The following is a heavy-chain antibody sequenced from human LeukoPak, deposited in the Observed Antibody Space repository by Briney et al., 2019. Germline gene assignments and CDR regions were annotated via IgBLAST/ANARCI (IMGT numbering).Heavy chain of an antibody. CDR3: ARDSSAGGKIVEVITSPGAFDI. D-gene: IGHD3-22*01. CDR1: GGSISSSSYY. J-gene: IGHJ3*02. Sequence: PSETLSLTCTVSGGSISSSSYYWGWIRQPPGKGLEWIGSIYYSGSTYYNPSLKSRVTISVDTSKNQFSLKLSSVTAADTAVYYCARDSSAGGKIVEVITSPGAFDIWGQGTMVTVSS. V-gene: IGHV4-39*07. CDR2: IYYSGST.